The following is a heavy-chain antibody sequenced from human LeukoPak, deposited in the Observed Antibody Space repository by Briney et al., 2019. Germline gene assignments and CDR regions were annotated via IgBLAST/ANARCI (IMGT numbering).Heavy chain of an antibody. V-gene: IGHV1-46*01. CDR1: GYTFTSYY. D-gene: IGHD2-2*01. CDR2: INPSGGST. J-gene: IGHJ6*04. Sequence: GASVKVSCKASGYTFTSYYMHWVRQAPGQGLEWMGIINPSGGSTSYAQKFQGRVTMTRDTSTSTVYMELSSLRSEDTAVYYCARDSSACCSSTSCYYYYGMDVWGKGTTVTVSS. CDR3: ARDSSACCSSTSCYYYYGMDV.